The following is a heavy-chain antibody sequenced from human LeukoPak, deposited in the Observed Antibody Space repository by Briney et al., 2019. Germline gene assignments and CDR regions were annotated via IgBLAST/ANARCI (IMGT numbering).Heavy chain of an antibody. J-gene: IGHJ6*03. Sequence: SETLSLTCTVSGDSIRFYYWTWIRQPAGKGLQWIGRIYSSGSTNYNPSLKSRVTISLDKSKNQFSLRLTSVTAADTAVYYRARVRHDPLEYGYYMDVWGKGTTVTVSS. D-gene: IGHD3-3*01. CDR2: IYSSGST. V-gene: IGHV4-4*07. CDR1: GDSIRFYY. CDR3: ARVRHDPLEYGYYMDV.